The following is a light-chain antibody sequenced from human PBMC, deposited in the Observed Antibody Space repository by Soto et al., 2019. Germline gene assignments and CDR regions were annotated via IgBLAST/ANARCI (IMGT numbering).Light chain of an antibody. J-gene: IGLJ3*02. CDR1: TSNLGAGYD. CDR2: GNR. V-gene: IGLV1-40*01. Sequence: QSVLTQPPSVSGAPGQRVTLSCTGNTSNLGAGYDVHWYQPLPGAAPKLVIFGNRNRPSGVPERFSGSKSGTSASLAITGLQAEDEADYSCQAYDYSLTASVFGGGTQLTVL. CDR3: QAYDYSLTASV.